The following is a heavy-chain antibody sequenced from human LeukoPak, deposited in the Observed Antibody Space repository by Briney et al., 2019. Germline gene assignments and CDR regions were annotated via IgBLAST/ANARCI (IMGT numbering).Heavy chain of an antibody. CDR2: IHYTGGT. Sequence: SETLSLTCTVSGGSISGDYWSWLRQPPGEGLEWIGYIHYTGGTNYNPSLESRVTMSVDMSKNQLSLKLTSVTAADTAVYYCARGTITTRYFDYWGQGTLVTVSS. CDR1: GGSISGDY. D-gene: IGHD1-1*01. J-gene: IGHJ4*02. V-gene: IGHV4-59*08. CDR3: ARGTITTRYFDY.